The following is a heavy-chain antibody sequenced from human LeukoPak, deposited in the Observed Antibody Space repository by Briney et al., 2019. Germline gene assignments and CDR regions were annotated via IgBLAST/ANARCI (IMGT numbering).Heavy chain of an antibody. CDR1: GGSISSYY. J-gene: IGHJ5*02. V-gene: IGHV4-59*01. D-gene: IGHD3-16*01. CDR3: TRCFLGFDP. CDR2: IYYSGST. Sequence: PSETLSLTCTVSGGSISSYYWSWIRQPPGKGLEWIGYIYYSGSTNYNPSLKSRVTISVDTSKNQFSLKLSSVTAADTAVYYCTRCFLGFDPWGQGTLVTVSS.